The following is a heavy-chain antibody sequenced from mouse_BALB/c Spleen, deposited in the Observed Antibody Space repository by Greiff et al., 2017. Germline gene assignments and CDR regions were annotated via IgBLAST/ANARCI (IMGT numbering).Heavy chain of an antibody. J-gene: IGHJ3*01. CDR3: ARKGWGPAWFAY. Sequence: QVQLQQSGAELMKPVASVKISCKATGYTFSSYWIEWVKQRPGHGLEWIGEILPGSGSTNYTEKFKGKATFTADTSSNTAYMQLSSLTSEDSAVYDCARKGWGPAWFAYWGQGTLVTVAA. CDR1: GYTFSSYW. V-gene: IGHV1-9*01. CDR2: ILPGSGST. D-gene: IGHD2-3*01.